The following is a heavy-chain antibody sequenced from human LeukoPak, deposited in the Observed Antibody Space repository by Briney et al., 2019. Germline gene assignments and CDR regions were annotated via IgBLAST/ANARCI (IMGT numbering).Heavy chain of an antibody. D-gene: IGHD3-3*01. J-gene: IGHJ4*02. Sequence: ASETLSLTCTVSGGSISSSSYYWGWIRQPPGKGLEWIGSIYYSGSTYYNPSLKSRVTISVDTSKNQFSLKLSSVTAADTAVYYCARKFSGITIFGVADYWGQGTLVTVSS. CDR3: ARKFSGITIFGVADY. V-gene: IGHV4-39*07. CDR1: GGSISSSSYY. CDR2: IYYSGST.